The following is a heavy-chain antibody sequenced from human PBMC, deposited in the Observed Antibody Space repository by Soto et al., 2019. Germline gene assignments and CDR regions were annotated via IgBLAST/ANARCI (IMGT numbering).Heavy chain of an antibody. Sequence: EVQLLESGGGLVQPGGSLRLSCAASGFTFGSHAMIWVGQAPGKGLEWVSAISGSGGSAYYADSVKGRFTISRDNSINTLYQQMNSLRAEDTALYYCAKEPYSDFWSAYYYFDYWGQGTLVTVSS. CDR2: ISGSGGSA. V-gene: IGHV3-23*01. D-gene: IGHD3-3*01. CDR3: AKEPYSDFWSAYYYFDY. J-gene: IGHJ4*02. CDR1: GFTFGSHA.